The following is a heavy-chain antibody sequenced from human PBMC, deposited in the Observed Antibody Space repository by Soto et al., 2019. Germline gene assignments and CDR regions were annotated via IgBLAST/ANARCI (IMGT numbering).Heavy chain of an antibody. CDR1: GVAFTGYY. CDR2: INAHSGGT. D-gene: IGHD6-6*01. J-gene: IGHJ5*02. Sequence: ASVKVSCTASGVAFTGYYIHWLRQAPGQGLEWMGWINAHSGGTEYAQKFQGRVTLTRDTSISTAYMTLSSLRADDTAIYYRPKDGTRQLSYWLDPWGQGTQVTVSS. V-gene: IGHV1-2*02. CDR3: PKDGTRQLSYWLDP.